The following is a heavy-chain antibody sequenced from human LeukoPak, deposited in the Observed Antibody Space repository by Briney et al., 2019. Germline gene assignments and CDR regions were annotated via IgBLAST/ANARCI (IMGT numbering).Heavy chain of an antibody. CDR3: ARLACSGGSCYSDY. Sequence: GESLKISCNGSAYSFTSYCIGWVRHMPGKGLEWMGIIYPVDSDTRYSPSFPGQVTISAHETISTAYLQWSSLKASDTAMYYCARLACSGGSCYSDYWGQGTLVTVSS. V-gene: IGHV5-51*01. CDR1: AYSFTSYC. J-gene: IGHJ4*02. D-gene: IGHD2-15*01. CDR2: IYPVDSDT.